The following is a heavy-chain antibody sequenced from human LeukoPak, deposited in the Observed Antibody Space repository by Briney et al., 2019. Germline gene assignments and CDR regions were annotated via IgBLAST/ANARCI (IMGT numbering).Heavy chain of an antibody. CDR3: ATDSSSNWRNYYYYYMDV. Sequence: GASVKVSCKASGGTFSSYAISWVRQVPGQGLEWMGGIIPIFGTANYAQKFQGRVTITADKSTSTAYMELSSLRSEDTAVYYCATDSSSNWRNYYYYYMDVWGKGTTVTVSS. V-gene: IGHV1-69*06. CDR1: GGTFSSYA. D-gene: IGHD6-6*01. J-gene: IGHJ6*03. CDR2: IIPIFGTA.